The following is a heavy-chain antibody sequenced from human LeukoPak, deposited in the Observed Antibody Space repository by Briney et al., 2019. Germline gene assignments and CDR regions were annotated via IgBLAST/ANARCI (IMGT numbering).Heavy chain of an antibody. CDR2: INTNTEDP. Sequence: RASVKVSFKASGYNFTKYAIYWVRQAPGQGLEGVGWINTNTEDPTYSQDFTGRFVFSLDTSVTTAYLDINSLKPDDTALYYCARGHRIPAVWGLEFWGQGTLVTVSS. D-gene: IGHD1-20*01. V-gene: IGHV7-4-1*02. CDR3: ARGHRIPAVWGLEF. J-gene: IGHJ4*02. CDR1: GYNFTKYA.